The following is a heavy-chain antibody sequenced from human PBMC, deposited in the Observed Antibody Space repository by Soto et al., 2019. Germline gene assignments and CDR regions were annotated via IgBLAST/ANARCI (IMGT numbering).Heavy chain of an antibody. V-gene: IGHV4-4*02. J-gene: IGHJ3*02. CDR1: GGSISSSNW. D-gene: IGHD3-3*02. Sequence: QVQLQESGPGLVKPSGTLSLTCAVSGGSISSSNWWSWVRQPPGKGLEWIGEIYHSGSTNCNPSLKSRATISVDKSKNQFSLKLSSVTAADTAVYSCARVLGNDAFDIWGQGTMVTVSS. CDR3: ARVLGNDAFDI. CDR2: IYHSGST.